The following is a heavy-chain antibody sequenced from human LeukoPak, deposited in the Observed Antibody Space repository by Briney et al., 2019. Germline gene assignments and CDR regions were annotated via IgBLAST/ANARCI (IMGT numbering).Heavy chain of an antibody. D-gene: IGHD3-10*01. J-gene: IGHJ5*02. Sequence: SETLSLTCTVSGGSISSYYWSWIRQPPGKGLEWIGYIYYSGSTNYNPSLKSRVTISVGTSKNQFSLKLSSVTAADTAVYYCARIWFGEFPNWFDPSGQGTLVTVSS. V-gene: IGHV4-59*01. CDR2: IYYSGST. CDR3: ARIWFGEFPNWFDP. CDR1: GGSISSYY.